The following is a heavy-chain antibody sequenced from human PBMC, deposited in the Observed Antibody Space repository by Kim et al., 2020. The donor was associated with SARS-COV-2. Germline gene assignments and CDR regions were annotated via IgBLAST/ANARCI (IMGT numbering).Heavy chain of an antibody. D-gene: IGHD3-10*01. J-gene: IGHJ6*02. Sequence: SVKVSCKASGGTFSSYAISWVRQAPGQGLEWMGGIIPIFGTANYAQKFQGRVTITADESTSTAYMELSSLRSEDTAVYYCARPSSPNYYYYYGMDVWGQGTTVTVSS. CDR2: IIPIFGTA. V-gene: IGHV1-69*13. CDR1: GGTFSSYA. CDR3: ARPSSPNYYYYYGMDV.